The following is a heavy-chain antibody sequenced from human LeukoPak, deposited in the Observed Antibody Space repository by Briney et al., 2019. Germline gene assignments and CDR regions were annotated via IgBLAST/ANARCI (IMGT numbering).Heavy chain of an antibody. Sequence: ASVKVSCKASGYTFTSYDINWVRQATGQGLEWMGWMNPNSGNTGYAQKFQGRVTITRNTSISTAYMELSRLRSEDTAVYYCARSVRPCSGGSCYSGYYYYYMDVWGKGTTVTVSS. D-gene: IGHD2-15*01. CDR1: GYTFTSYD. J-gene: IGHJ6*03. CDR3: ARSVRPCSGGSCYSGYYYYYMDV. CDR2: MNPNSGNT. V-gene: IGHV1-8*03.